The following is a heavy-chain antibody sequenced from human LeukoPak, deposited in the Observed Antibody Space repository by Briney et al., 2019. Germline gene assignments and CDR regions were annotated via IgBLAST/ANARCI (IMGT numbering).Heavy chain of an antibody. D-gene: IGHD6-19*01. Sequence: PGGSLRLSCAASGFTFSSYGMHWVRQAPGKGLEWVAFIRYDGSNKYYADSVKGRFTISRDNSKNTLYLQMNSLRAEDTAVYYCARERSSGWYVDAFDIWGQGTMVTVSS. CDR1: GFTFSSYG. CDR3: ARERSSGWYVDAFDI. J-gene: IGHJ3*02. CDR2: IRYDGSNK. V-gene: IGHV3-30*02.